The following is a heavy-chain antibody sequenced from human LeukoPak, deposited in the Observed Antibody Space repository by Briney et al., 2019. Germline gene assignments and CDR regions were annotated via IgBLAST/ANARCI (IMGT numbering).Heavy chain of an antibody. CDR1: GFTFNNYW. CDR3: LVTTRSYAFNF. J-gene: IGHJ3*01. Sequence: GGSLRLSCAASGFTFNNYWMSWVRQAPGKGLEWVANIDQDGSQKNYVDSVKGRFTISRDNAKNSLYVQMNSLRAEDTAVYYCLVTTRSYAFNFWGQGTMVTVSS. D-gene: IGHD5-12*01. CDR2: IDQDGSQK. V-gene: IGHV3-7*01.